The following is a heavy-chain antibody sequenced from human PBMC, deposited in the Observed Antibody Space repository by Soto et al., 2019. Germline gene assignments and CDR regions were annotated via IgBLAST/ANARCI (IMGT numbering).Heavy chain of an antibody. CDR2: ISPNSGGT. V-gene: IGHV1-2*02. CDR1: GYTFTGYY. D-gene: IGHD6-6*01. Sequence: ASVKISCKASGYTFTGYYMHLARQAPGQGLESMGWISPNSGGTNYAQKFRGTVTMTRDTTISTAYMELRRLRSDDTAVYYCALEYSSSSSPDYWDQGTLVTVSS. CDR3: ALEYSSSSSPDY. J-gene: IGHJ4*02.